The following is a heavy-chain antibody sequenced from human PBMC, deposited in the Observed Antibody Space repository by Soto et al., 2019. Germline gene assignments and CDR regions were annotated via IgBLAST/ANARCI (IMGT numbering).Heavy chain of an antibody. J-gene: IGHJ6*02. V-gene: IGHV1-3*01. CDR3: ARDLDEGTTAGGYYYYGMDV. D-gene: IGHD2-15*01. Sequence: ASVKVSCKASGYTFTSYAMHWVCQAPGQRLEWMGWINAGNGNTKYSQKFQGRVTITRDTSASTAYMELSSLRSEDTAVYYCARDLDEGTTAGGYYYYGMDVWGQGTTVTVSS. CDR2: INAGNGNT. CDR1: GYTFTSYA.